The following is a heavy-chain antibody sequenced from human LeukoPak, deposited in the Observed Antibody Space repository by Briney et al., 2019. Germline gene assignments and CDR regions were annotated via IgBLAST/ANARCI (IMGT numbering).Heavy chain of an antibody. CDR3: AKKGATTEDFDY. CDR2: ISGSGGDT. D-gene: IGHD1-26*01. J-gene: IGHJ4*02. V-gene: IGHV3-23*01. CDR1: GFTFSSYA. Sequence: GRSLRLSCAASGFTFSSYAMHWVRQAPGKGPEWVSAISGSGGDTYYADSVKGRFTISRDNSKNTLYLQMNSLRAEDTAVYYCAKKGATTEDFDYWGQGTLVTVSS.